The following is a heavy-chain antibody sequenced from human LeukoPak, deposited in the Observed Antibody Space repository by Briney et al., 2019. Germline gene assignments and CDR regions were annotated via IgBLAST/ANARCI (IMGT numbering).Heavy chain of an antibody. CDR3: ARDTVAAAGTIDY. CDR1: GGSISSSSYY. CDR2: IYYSGST. J-gene: IGHJ4*02. Sequence: SETLSLTCTVSGGSISSSSYYWGWIRQPPGKGLEWIGSIYYSGSTYYNPSLKSRVTISVDTSKNQFSLKLSSVTAADTAVYYCARDTVAAAGTIDYWGQGTLVTVSS. V-gene: IGHV4-39*02. D-gene: IGHD6-13*01.